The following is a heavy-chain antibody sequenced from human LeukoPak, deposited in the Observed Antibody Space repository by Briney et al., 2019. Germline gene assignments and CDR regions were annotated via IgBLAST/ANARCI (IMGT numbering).Heavy chain of an antibody. Sequence: PGGSLRLSCAASGFTFSSYSMNWVRQAPGKGLEWVSSISSSSSYIYYADSVKGRFTISRDNAKNSLYLQMNSLRAEDTAVYYCAVAGGQWLVLDAFDIWGQGTMVTVSS. CDR2: ISSSSSYI. J-gene: IGHJ3*02. CDR3: AVAGGQWLVLDAFDI. CDR1: GFTFSSYS. V-gene: IGHV3-21*04. D-gene: IGHD6-19*01.